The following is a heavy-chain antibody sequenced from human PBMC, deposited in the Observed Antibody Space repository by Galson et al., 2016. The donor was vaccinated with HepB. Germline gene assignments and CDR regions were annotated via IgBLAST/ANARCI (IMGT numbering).Heavy chain of an antibody. V-gene: IGHV3-30*03. D-gene: IGHD2-8*01. CDR2: ISYDGTKK. CDR3: AWGMVFAPH. CDR1: GFPFSNYG. J-gene: IGHJ4*02. Sequence: SLRLSGAATGFPFSNYGMHWGRQAPGKGLEWAAVISYDGTKKYYADSVKGRFTISRDNSKNTLYLQMNSLRVEDTAVYYCAWGMVFAPHWGQGTLVTVSS.